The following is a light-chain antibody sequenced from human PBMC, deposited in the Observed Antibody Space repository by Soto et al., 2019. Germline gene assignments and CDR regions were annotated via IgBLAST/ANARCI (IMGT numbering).Light chain of an antibody. V-gene: IGKV3-20*01. CDR1: QSVGGSF. J-gene: IGKJ1*01. Sequence: ETVLTQCPGTLSLSPGERATLSCRASQSVGGSFLAWYQQRPGQAPRLLIYHTSYRATGVPDRFSGSGSGTDFTLTISRLDPEDVAVYYCQQYHSSPRTFGQGTKVEIK. CDR2: HTS. CDR3: QQYHSSPRT.